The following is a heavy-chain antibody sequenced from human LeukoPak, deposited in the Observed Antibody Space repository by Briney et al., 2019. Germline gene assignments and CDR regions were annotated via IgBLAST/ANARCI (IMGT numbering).Heavy chain of an antibody. CDR1: GYTFTSYG. CDR3: ARAYVGYSYGYFVYYMDV. D-gene: IGHD5-18*01. V-gene: IGHV1-18*01. Sequence: ASVKVSCKASGYTFTSYGFSWVQQAPGQGLEWMGWISAYNGNTNYAQKLQGRVTMTTDTSTSTAYMELRSLRSDDTAVYYCARAYVGYSYGYFVYYMDVWGKGTTVTVSS. J-gene: IGHJ6*03. CDR2: ISAYNGNT.